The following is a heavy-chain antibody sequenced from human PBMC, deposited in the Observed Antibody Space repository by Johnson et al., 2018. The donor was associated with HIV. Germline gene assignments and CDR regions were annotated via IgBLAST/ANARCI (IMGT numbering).Heavy chain of an antibody. J-gene: IGHJ3*02. Sequence: QVQLVESGGGVVQPGRSLRLSCAASGFTFSPYGMHWVRQAPGKGLEWVTIISYDGSDKYYADSVKVRFTISRDNAKNSVYLQMNSLRAEDTALYYCARDASRGYGSELDAFDIWGQGTMVTVSS. CDR2: ISYDGSDK. V-gene: IGHV3-30*03. CDR3: ARDASRGYGSELDAFDI. CDR1: GFTFSPYG. D-gene: IGHD3-10*01.